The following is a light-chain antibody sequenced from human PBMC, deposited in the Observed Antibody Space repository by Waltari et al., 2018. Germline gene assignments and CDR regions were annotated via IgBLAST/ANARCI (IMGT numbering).Light chain of an antibody. CDR2: WAS. J-gene: IGKJ2*01. CDR1: QSVLYSSNNKNY. Sequence: DIVMTQSPDSLAVSLGERATINCKSSQSVLYSSNNKNYLAWYQQKPGQHPKRLIYWASTREAGVPDRFSGSGSGTDFTLTISSLQAEDVAVYYCQQYYSIPYTFGQGTKLEIK. CDR3: QQYYSIPYT. V-gene: IGKV4-1*01.